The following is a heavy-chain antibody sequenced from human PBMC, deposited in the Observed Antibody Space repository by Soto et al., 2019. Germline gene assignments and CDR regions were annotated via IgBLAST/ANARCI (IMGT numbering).Heavy chain of an antibody. D-gene: IGHD3-22*01. CDR2: IIPIFGTA. Sequence: QVQLVQSGAEVKKPGSSVKVSCKASGGTFSSYAISWVRQAPGQGLEWMGGIIPIFGTANYAQKFQGRVTITADESTSTAYMELSSLRSEDTAVYYCARDNVKNVYYDSSGHFDSWGQRTLVTVSS. V-gene: IGHV1-69*01. CDR1: GGTFSSYA. CDR3: ARDNVKNVYYDSSGHFDS. J-gene: IGHJ4*02.